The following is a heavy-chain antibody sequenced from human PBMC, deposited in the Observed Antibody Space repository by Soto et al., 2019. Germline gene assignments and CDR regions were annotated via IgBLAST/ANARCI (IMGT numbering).Heavy chain of an antibody. J-gene: IGHJ4*02. V-gene: IGHV4-34*01. CDR3: GRGPGGYPPSY. Sequence: PSETLSLTCAVYGGSFSGYYWSWIRQPPGKGLEWIGEINHSGSTNYNPSLKSRVTILVDTSKNQFSLKLSSVTAADTAVYYCGRGPGGYPPSYWGQGTLVTVSS. CDR2: INHSGST. CDR1: GGSFSGYY. D-gene: IGHD5-12*01.